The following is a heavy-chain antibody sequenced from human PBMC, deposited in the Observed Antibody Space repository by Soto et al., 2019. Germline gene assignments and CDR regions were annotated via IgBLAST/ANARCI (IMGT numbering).Heavy chain of an antibody. D-gene: IGHD2-2*02. CDR3: ARQTYCISTRGYTAEA. Sequence: GASLKISCKGSGYSFTSYWIGWVRQMPGKGLEWMGIISLGDSDTRYSPSFQGQVTISADKSISTAYLQWSSLKASDTAMYYCARQTYCISTRGYTAEAWGQGTLVTVAS. J-gene: IGHJ5*02. V-gene: IGHV5-51*01. CDR1: GYSFTSYW. CDR2: ISLGDSDT.